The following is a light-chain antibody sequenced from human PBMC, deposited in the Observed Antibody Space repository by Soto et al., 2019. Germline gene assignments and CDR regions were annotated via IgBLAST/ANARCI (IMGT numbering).Light chain of an antibody. CDR1: SSDVGGYKF. V-gene: IGLV2-14*03. J-gene: IGLJ1*01. CDR2: EVT. CDR3: NSYTPSSTLV. Sequence: QSALTQPASVSGSPGQSITVSCTGTSSDVGGYKFVSWYQQHPGKAPKLMIYEVTSRPSGVSNRFSDSKSGNTASLTISGLQAEDEADYYCNSYTPSSTLVFGTGTKLTAL.